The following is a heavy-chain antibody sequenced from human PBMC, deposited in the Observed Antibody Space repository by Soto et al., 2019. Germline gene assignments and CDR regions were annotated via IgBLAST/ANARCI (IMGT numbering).Heavy chain of an antibody. CDR1: GGSFSGYY. J-gene: IGHJ5*02. CDR3: ATLMVRGIPANWFDP. D-gene: IGHD3-10*01. CDR2: INHSGST. V-gene: IGHV4-34*01. Sequence: SDTLSLTCAVYGGSFSGYYWSWIRQPPGKGLEWIGEINHSGSTNYNPSLKSRVTISVDTSKNQFSLKLSSVTAADTAVYYCATLMVRGIPANWFDPWGQGTLVTVSS.